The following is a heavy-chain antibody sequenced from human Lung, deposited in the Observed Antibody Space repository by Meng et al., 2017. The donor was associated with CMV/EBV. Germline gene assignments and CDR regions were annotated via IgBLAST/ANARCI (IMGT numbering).Heavy chain of an antibody. D-gene: IGHD1-26*01. CDR1: GFTLRRYW. V-gene: IGHV3-74*03. J-gene: IGHJ4*02. CDR2: IDSDGRDI. Sequence: EVQLVESXXGLVQXGGSLSLSXAVSGFTLRRYWMHWVRQAPGKGLEWVSRIDSDGRDITYADSVRGRFTISRDDAKNTLYLQMNSLRVEDTAVYYCARGVAESLGWEMGYWGKGTLVTVSS. CDR3: ARGVAESLGWEMGY.